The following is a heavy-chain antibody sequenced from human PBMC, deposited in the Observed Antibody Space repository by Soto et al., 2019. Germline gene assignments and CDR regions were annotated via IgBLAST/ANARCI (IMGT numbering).Heavy chain of an antibody. V-gene: IGHV1-46*01. CDR3: ASNYDSSGYSKYYYYYGMDV. J-gene: IGHJ6*02. CDR2: INPSGGST. D-gene: IGHD3-22*01. Sequence: ASVKVSCKASGYTFTSYYMHWVRQAPGQGLEWMGIINPSGGSTSYAQKFQGRVTMTRDTSTSTVYMELSSLRSEDTAVYYCASNYDSSGYSKYYYYYGMDVWGQGTTVTVSS. CDR1: GYTFTSYY.